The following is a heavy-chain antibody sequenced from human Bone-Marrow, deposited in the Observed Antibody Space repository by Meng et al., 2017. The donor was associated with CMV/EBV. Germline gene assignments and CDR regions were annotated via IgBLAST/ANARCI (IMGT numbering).Heavy chain of an antibody. CDR2: INHSGST. D-gene: IGHD3-3*01. Sequence: TYGVYGGAFSGYSWNCIRQPPGKGMEWIGEINHSGSTNYNPSLKSRVTISVDTSKNQFSLKLSSVTAADTAVYYCARVGFWSGWFDPWGQGTLVTVSS. J-gene: IGHJ5*02. CDR3: ARVGFWSGWFDP. V-gene: IGHV4-34*01. CDR1: GGAFSGYS.